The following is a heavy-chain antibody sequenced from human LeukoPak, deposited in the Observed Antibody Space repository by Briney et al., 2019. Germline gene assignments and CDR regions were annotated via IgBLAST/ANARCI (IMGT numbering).Heavy chain of an antibody. CDR1: GYTFTAYY. CDR2: INPNSGVT. D-gene: IGHD1-26*01. Sequence: ASVKVSCKASGYTFTAYYIHWVRQAPGQGLEWMGWINPNSGVTNYAQKFQGRVTMTRDTSISTAYMELSRLRSDDTAMYYCARFLMGASIIEYWGQGTLVTVSS. J-gene: IGHJ4*02. V-gene: IGHV1-2*02. CDR3: ARFLMGASIIEY.